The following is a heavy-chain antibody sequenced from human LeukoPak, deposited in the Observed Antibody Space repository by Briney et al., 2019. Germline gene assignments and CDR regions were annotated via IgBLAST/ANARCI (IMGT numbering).Heavy chain of an antibody. CDR1: GGSFSGYY. D-gene: IGHD5-18*01. CDR2: IYHSGST. V-gene: IGHV4-34*01. Sequence: SETLSLTCAVYGGSFSGYYWSWIRQPPGKGLEWIGEIYHSGSTNYNPSLKSRVTISVDKSKNQFSLKLSSVTAADTAVYCCARDTGYSYGYGGVFYMDVWGKGTTVTVSS. J-gene: IGHJ6*03. CDR3: ARDTGYSYGYGGVFYMDV.